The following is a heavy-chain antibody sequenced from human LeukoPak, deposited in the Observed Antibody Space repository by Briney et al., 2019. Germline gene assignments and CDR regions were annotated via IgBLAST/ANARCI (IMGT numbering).Heavy chain of an antibody. CDR2: IDPTDSNT. J-gene: IGHJ4*02. CDR3: ATALGYGSGVKADY. Sequence: GESLKISFKGSGXSFTAYWITWVRQMPGKGLEWMGRIDPTDSNTNYSPSFQGHVTISADKSISTAYLQWSSLRASDTAMYYCATALGYGSGVKADYWGQGTLVTVSS. V-gene: IGHV5-10-1*01. CDR1: GXSFTAYW. D-gene: IGHD3-10*01.